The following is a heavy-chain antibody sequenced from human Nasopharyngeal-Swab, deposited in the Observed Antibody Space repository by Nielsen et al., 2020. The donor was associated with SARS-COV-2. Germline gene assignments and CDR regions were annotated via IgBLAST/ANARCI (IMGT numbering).Heavy chain of an antibody. Sequence: ASVKVSCKASGYTFTAYYMHWVRQAPGQGLEWMGWINANSGGIKYAQKFQGRVTMARDTSITTAYMEMSRLRSDDTAVYYCARAGTPLGYSSGWYVYWGQGTLVTVSS. J-gene: IGHJ4*02. V-gene: IGHV1-2*02. CDR1: GYTFTAYY. CDR2: INANSGGI. CDR3: ARAGTPLGYSSGWYVY. D-gene: IGHD6-19*01.